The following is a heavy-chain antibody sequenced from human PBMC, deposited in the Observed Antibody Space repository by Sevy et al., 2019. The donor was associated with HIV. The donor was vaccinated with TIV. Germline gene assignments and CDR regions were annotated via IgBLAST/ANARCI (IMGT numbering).Heavy chain of an antibody. CDR2: IYYSGST. CDR3: ARDRGDYGGYFDY. Sequence: SEILSLTCTVSGGSISSYYWSWIRQPPGKGLEWIGYIYYSGSTNYNPSLKSRVTISVDTSKNQFSLKLSSVTAADTTVYYCARDRGDYGGYFDYWGQGTLVTVSS. J-gene: IGHJ4*02. V-gene: IGHV4-59*01. CDR1: GGSISSYY. D-gene: IGHD4-17*01.